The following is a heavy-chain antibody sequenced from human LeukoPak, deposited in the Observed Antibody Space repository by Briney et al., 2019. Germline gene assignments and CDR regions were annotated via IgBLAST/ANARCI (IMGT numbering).Heavy chain of an antibody. J-gene: IGHJ6*03. CDR3: ARDLRDRGGGYDSQYYYYYYYMDV. CDR1: GFTFSSYS. V-gene: IGHV3-48*01. CDR2: ISSSSSTI. D-gene: IGHD5-12*01. Sequence: GGSLRLSCVASGFTFSSYSMNWVRQAPGKGLEWVSYISSSSSTIYYADSVKGRFTISRDNAKNSLYLQMNSLRAEDTAVYYCARDLRDRGGGYDSQYYYYYYYMDVWGKGTTVTVSS.